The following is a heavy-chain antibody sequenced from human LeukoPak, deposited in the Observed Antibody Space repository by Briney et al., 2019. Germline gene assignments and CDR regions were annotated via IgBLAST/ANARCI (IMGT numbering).Heavy chain of an antibody. CDR3: AKGLFYGGNSEGYGMDV. CDR1: GFTFSSYG. V-gene: IGHV3-30*18. J-gene: IGHJ6*02. CDR2: ISYDGSNK. Sequence: GGSLRLSCAASGFTFSSYGMHWVRQAPGKGLEWVAVISYDGSNKYYADSVKGRFTISRDNSKNTLYLQMNSLRAEDTAVYYCAKGLFYGGNSEGYGMDVWGQGTTVTVSS. D-gene: IGHD4-23*01.